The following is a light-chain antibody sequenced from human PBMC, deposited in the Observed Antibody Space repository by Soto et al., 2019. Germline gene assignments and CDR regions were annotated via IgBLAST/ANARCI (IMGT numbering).Light chain of an antibody. CDR2: AAS. CDR3: QQTYITPVYS. V-gene: IGKV1-39*01. J-gene: IGKJ2*01. CDR1: QSISNY. Sequence: DIQMTQSPSSLSASVGDTVIITCRASQSISNYLHWYQQKPGKAPKLLIHAASSLQSGVPSRFSGSGSGSGTDFTLTISSLQPEDFATYYCQQTYITPVYSFGQGTKLEIK.